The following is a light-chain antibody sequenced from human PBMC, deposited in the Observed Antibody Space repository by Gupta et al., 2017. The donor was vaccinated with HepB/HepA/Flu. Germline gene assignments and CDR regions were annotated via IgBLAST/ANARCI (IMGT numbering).Light chain of an antibody. CDR1: KLGDKY. V-gene: IGLV3-1*01. CDR3: QAWDSTTAV. Sequence: SFELTQPPSVSVSPGQTASITCSGDKLGDKYVCWYQQKPGQSPVLVMYRDNKRPSGLPERFAGSNFGNTATLTISGTQAVDEADYYCQAWDSTTAVFGGGTKLTVL. CDR2: RDN. J-gene: IGLJ2*01.